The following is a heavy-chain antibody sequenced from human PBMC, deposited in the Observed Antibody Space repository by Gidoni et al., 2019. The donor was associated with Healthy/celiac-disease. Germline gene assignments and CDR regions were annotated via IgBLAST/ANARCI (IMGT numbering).Heavy chain of an antibody. CDR3: ARVLNQYGDPKRGLDY. V-gene: IGHV1-69*01. CDR2: LIPIFGTA. CDR1: GGTFSSYA. D-gene: IGHD4-17*01. Sequence: QVQLVQSGAAVKKPGSSVQVSCKASGGTFSSYAISWVRQAPGQGLEWMGGLIPIFGTANYAQKFQGRVTITADESTSTAYMELSSLRSEDTAVYYCARVLNQYGDPKRGLDYWGQGTLVTVSS. J-gene: IGHJ4*02.